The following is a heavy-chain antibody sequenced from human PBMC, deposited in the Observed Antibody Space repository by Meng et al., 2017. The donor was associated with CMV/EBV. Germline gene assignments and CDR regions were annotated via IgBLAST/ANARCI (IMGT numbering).Heavy chain of an antibody. CDR2: INPNSGGT. CDR3: ARDLGIVVVPADYYYGMDV. Sequence: ASVKVSCKASGYTFTGYYMHWVRQAPEQGLEWMGWINPNSGGTNYAQKFQGRVTMTRDTSISTAYMELSRLRSDDTAVYYCARDLGIVVVPADYYYGMDVWGQGTTVTVSS. V-gene: IGHV1-2*02. CDR1: GYTFTGYY. D-gene: IGHD2-2*01. J-gene: IGHJ6*02.